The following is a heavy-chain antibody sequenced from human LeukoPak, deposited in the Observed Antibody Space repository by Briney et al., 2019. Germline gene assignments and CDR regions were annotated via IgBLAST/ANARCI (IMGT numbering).Heavy chain of an antibody. D-gene: IGHD3-16*01. CDR2: TYYSGGT. CDR3: ARHFTGGKGSDP. Sequence: SETLSLTCTVSGGSINYYYWSWIRQPPGRGLEWIGYTYYSGGTNYNPSFKSRVTISVDTSKNQFSLKLTSVTAADTAVYYCARHFTGGKGSDPWGQGTLVTVSS. CDR1: GGSINYYY. J-gene: IGHJ5*02. V-gene: IGHV4-59*08.